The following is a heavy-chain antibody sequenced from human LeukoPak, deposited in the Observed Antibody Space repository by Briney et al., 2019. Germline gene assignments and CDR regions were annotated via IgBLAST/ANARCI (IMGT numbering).Heavy chain of an antibody. J-gene: IGHJ4*02. D-gene: IGHD4-23*01. CDR3: LGGHLIGDY. Sequence: SVKVSCKASGGTFSSYVISWVRQAAGQGLELMGRMIPLHRIANYARKYHGRLTITADISTSTACVELSSLRSEDRAVYYCLGGHLIGDYWGQGTLVSVSS. CDR1: GGTFSSYV. CDR2: MIPLHRIA. V-gene: IGHV1-69*04.